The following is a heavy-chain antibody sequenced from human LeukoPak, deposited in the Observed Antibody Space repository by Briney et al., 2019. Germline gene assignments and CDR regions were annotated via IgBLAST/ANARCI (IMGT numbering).Heavy chain of an antibody. CDR2: INWDDDN. D-gene: IGHD2-15*01. J-gene: IGHJ4*02. CDR3: AHTLRVGYCSGGSCYYQYYYFDY. CDR1: GLSRHTSGVG. Sequence: SGLTLANPTQTLTLTCTFSGLSRHTSGVGVGWIRQPPGKALEWLALINWDDDNRYSPSLKNRLTITKDTSKNQVVLTMTDMDPVDTATYYCAHTLRVGYCSGGSCYYQYYYFDYAGQGVLVTVSS. V-gene: IGHV2-5*02.